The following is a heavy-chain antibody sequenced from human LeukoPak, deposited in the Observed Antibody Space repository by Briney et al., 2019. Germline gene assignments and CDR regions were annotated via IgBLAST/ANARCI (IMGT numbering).Heavy chain of an antibody. CDR2: IYHSGST. CDR3: ARAVYSYGRLEPYYFDY. CDR1: GGSISSGGYS. D-gene: IGHD5-18*01. Sequence: SETLSLTCAVSGGSISSGGYSWSWIRQPPGKGLEWVGYIYHSGSTYYHPSLKSRVTISVDRSKNQFSLKLSSVTAADTAVYYCARAVYSYGRLEPYYFDYWGQGTLVTVSS. V-gene: IGHV4-30-2*01. J-gene: IGHJ4*02.